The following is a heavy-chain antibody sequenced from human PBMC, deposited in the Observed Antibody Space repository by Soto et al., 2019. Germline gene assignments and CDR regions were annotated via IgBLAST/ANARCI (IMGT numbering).Heavy chain of an antibody. CDR1: GGSINSSSYF. J-gene: IGHJ5*02. D-gene: IGHD6-19*01. CDR3: ARHYSSGSRNWFDP. Sequence: SETLSLTCIVSGGSINSSSYFWGWVRQPPGKGLEWIGSIYYSGSTYYNPSLRGRVTISVDTSKNQFSLKLSSVTAADTAVFYCARHYSSGSRNWFDPWGQGTLVTVSS. V-gene: IGHV4-39*01. CDR2: IYYSGST.